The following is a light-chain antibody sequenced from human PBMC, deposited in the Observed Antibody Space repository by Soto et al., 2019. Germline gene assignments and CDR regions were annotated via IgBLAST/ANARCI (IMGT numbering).Light chain of an antibody. CDR2: NNN. V-gene: IGLV1-44*01. J-gene: IGLJ3*02. CDR1: RSNIGNNA. CDR3: AAWAHILNARGV. Sequence: QSVLTQPPSASGTPGQRVTISCSGSRSNIGNNAVSWYQQLPGTAPKLLIYNNNQRPSGVPDRFSGSKSGTSASLAISGLQSDDLLDYYCAAWAHILNARGVFRGGTKLTVL.